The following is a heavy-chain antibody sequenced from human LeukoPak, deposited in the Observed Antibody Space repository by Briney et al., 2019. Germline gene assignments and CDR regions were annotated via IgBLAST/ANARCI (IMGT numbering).Heavy chain of an antibody. D-gene: IGHD2-15*01. J-gene: IGHJ6*03. CDR1: GGSFSGYY. CDR2: INHSGST. V-gene: IGHV4-34*01. CDR3: ARSIVVVAQLGYYYYYMDV. Sequence: SETLSLTCAVYGGSFSGYYWSWIRQPPGKGLEWIGEINHSGSTNYNPSLKSRVTISVDTSKNQFSLKLSSVTAADTAVYYCARSIVVVAQLGYYYYYMDVWGKGTTVTISS.